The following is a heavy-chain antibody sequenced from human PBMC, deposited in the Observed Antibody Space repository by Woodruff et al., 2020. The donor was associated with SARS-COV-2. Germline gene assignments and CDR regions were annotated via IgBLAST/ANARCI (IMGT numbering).Heavy chain of an antibody. J-gene: IGHJ4*02. CDR3: ARLGSSSWYFDY. V-gene: IGHV3-7*01. Sequence: EKYYVDSVKGRFTISRDNAKNSLYLQMNSLRAEDTAVYYCARLGSSSWYFDYWGQGTLVTVSS. D-gene: IGHD6-13*01. CDR2: EK.